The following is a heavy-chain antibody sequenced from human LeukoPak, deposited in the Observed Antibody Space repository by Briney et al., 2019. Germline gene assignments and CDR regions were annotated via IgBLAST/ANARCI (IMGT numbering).Heavy chain of an antibody. V-gene: IGHV3-21*01. CDR1: GFTFSSYS. CDR3: ARDRIPKPVGY. Sequence: GGSLKLSCAASGFTFSSYSMNWVRQAPGKGLEWVSSISSSSSYIYYADSVKGRFTISRDNAKNSLYLQMNSLRAEDTAVYYCARDRIPKPVGYWGQGTLVTVSS. J-gene: IGHJ4*02. CDR2: ISSSSSYI.